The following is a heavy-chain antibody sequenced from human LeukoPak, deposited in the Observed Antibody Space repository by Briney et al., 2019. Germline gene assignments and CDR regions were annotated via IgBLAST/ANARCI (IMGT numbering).Heavy chain of an antibody. CDR2: IIPILGIA. CDR3: AREGIAVAGVFDY. J-gene: IGHJ4*02. Sequence: GASVKVSCKASGVTFSSYAISWVRHAPVQGLDWMVIIIPILGIANYALKIQGRVTITADKSTSTAYMELSSPRSEDTAVYYCAREGIAVAGVFDYWAQGTLVNVSS. CDR1: GVTFSSYA. V-gene: IGHV1-69*04. D-gene: IGHD6-19*01.